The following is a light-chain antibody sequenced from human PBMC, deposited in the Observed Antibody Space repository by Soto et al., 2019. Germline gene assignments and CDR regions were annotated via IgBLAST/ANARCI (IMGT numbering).Light chain of an antibody. CDR2: DDD. J-gene: IGLJ1*01. Sequence: QSVLTQPPSVSAAPGQRVTISCSGSSSNIGGNSVSWYQQLPGTAPKLLIYDDDKRPSGIPDRFSSSKSGTSATLGITGFQTGDEADHYCGPWDSSLSAYVFGTGTKVTVL. V-gene: IGLV1-51*01. CDR3: GPWDSSLSAYV. CDR1: SSNIGGNS.